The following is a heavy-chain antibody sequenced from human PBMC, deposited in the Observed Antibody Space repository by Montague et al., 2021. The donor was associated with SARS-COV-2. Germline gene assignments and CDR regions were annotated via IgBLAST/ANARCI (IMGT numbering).Heavy chain of an antibody. CDR2: IYYSGST. CDR3: ARGYSGYEEPTGFDP. CDR1: GGSISSSSYY. J-gene: IGHJ5*02. Sequence: SETLSLTCTVSGGSISSSSYYWGWIRQPPGKGPEWIGSIYYSGSTYYNPSLKSRVTISVDTSKNQFSLKLSSVTAADTAVYYCARGYSGYEEPTGFDPWGQGTLVTVSS. V-gene: IGHV4-39*01. D-gene: IGHD5-12*01.